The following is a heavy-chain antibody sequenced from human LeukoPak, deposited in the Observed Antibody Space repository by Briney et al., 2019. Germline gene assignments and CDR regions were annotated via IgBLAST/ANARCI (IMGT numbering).Heavy chain of an antibody. D-gene: IGHD2-2*01. CDR3: ARHRTVPAAQYYYYYMDV. Sequence: GESLKISCKGSGYSFTSYWIGWVRQMPGKGLEWMGIIYPGDSDTRYSPSFQGQVTISADKSISTAYLQWSSLKASDTAMYYCARHRTVPAAQYYYYYMDVWGKGTTVTVSS. V-gene: IGHV5-51*01. J-gene: IGHJ6*03. CDR2: IYPGDSDT. CDR1: GYSFTSYW.